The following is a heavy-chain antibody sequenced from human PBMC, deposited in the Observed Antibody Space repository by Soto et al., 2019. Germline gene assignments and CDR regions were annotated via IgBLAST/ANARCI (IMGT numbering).Heavy chain of an antibody. CDR1: CYTFTSYG. D-gene: IGHD6-19*01. V-gene: IGHV1-18*04. CDR2: ISAYNGNT. Sequence: QVQLVQSGAEVKKPGASGKVSCKASCYTFTSYGISWVRRAPGQGLEWMGWISAYNGNTNYAQKLQGRVTMTADTATSTAYMELRSLRSDDTAVYYCARVCLRKPWLAYYYDYGMDVWGQGTTVTVSS. J-gene: IGHJ6*02. CDR3: ARVCLRKPWLAYYYDYGMDV.